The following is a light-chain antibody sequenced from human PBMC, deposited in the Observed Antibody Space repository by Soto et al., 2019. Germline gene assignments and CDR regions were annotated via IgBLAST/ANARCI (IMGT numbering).Light chain of an antibody. CDR1: QTVSSSF. V-gene: IGKV3-20*01. CDR3: QQYGNSPQT. CDR2: AAS. J-gene: IGKJ1*01. Sequence: EILMTQSPATLSVSPGERATLSCRASQTVSSSFLAWYQQTPGQAPRLLIYAASSRATGIPERFSGSGSGTDFTLTISRLEPEDFAVYYCQQYGNSPQTFGQGTKVDIK.